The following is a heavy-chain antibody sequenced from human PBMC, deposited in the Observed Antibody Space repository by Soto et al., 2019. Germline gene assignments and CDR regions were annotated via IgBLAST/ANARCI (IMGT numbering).Heavy chain of an antibody. CDR3: ARPIGCSGASCYPYWFVP. J-gene: IGHJ5*02. CDR1: GYSFPTYW. V-gene: IGHV5-51*01. CDR2: IYPGDSET. D-gene: IGHD2-15*01. Sequence: GESLKISCKGSGYSFPTYWIAWVRQMPGKGLEWMGSIYPGDSETRYSPSFQGQVTISADKSISTAYLQWSSLKASGTAMYYCARPIGCSGASCYPYWFVPWGQGTMVAVSS.